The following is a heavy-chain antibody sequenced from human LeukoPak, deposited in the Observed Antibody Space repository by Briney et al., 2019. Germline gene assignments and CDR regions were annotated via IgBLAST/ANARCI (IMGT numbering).Heavy chain of an antibody. CDR3: ARSFVRGAPRFDY. CDR1: GGSISSYY. CDR2: IYYSGST. D-gene: IGHD3-10*02. Sequence: KPSETLSLTCTVSGGSISSYYWSWIRQPPGKGLEWIGYIYYSGSTNYNPSLKSRVTISVDTSKNQFSLRLSSVTAADTAVYYCARSFVRGAPRFDYWGQGTLVTVSS. V-gene: IGHV4-59*01. J-gene: IGHJ4*02.